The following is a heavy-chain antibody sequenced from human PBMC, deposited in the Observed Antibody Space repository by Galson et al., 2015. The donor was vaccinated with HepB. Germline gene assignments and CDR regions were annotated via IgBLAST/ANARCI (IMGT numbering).Heavy chain of an antibody. CDR1: GGTFSSYT. CDR2: IIPILGIA. J-gene: IGHJ5*02. D-gene: IGHD5-18*01. V-gene: IGHV1-69*04. Sequence: SVKVSCKASGGTFSSYTISWVRQAPGQGLEWMGRIIPILGIANYAQKFQGRVTITADKSTSTAYMELSSLRSEDTAVYYCAGDAGYSYGQEEYNWFDPWGQGTLVTVSS. CDR3: AGDAGYSYGQEEYNWFDP.